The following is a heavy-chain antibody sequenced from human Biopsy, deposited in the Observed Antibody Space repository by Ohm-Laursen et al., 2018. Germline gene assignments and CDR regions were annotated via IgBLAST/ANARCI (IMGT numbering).Heavy chain of an antibody. V-gene: IGHV1-46*01. D-gene: IGHD4-17*01. CDR3: AGNTGRYGDQYYFDY. J-gene: IGHJ4*02. Sequence: ASVKVSCKASGYSFTSYYMHWVRQAPGPGLEWMGMINPSGSTTSYPQIFQGRVTMTRDTSKSTVYMELSSLRSADTAVYFCAGNTGRYGDQYYFDYWGQGTLVTVSS. CDR1: GYSFTSYY. CDR2: INPSGSTT.